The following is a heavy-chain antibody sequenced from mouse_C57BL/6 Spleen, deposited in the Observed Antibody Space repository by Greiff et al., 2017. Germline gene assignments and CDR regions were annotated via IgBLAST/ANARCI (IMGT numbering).Heavy chain of an antibody. CDR2: IRNKANGYTT. V-gene: IGHV7-3*01. CDR1: GFTFTDYY. Sequence: EVKVVESGGGLVQPGGSLSLSCAASGFTFTDYYMSWVRQPPGKALEWLGFIRNKANGYTTEYSASVKGRFTISRDNSQSILYLQMNALRAEDSATYYCARSPRYFDYWGQGTTLTVSS. J-gene: IGHJ2*01. CDR3: ARSPRYFDY.